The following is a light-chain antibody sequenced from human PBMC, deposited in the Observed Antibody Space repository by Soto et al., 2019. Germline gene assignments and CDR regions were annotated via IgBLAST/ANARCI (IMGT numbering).Light chain of an antibody. J-gene: IGKJ4*01. Sequence: VLTQSPARLSLSPGERATLSCRAGQSVSDYLAWYQQKPGQHPRLLFFDASNRATGVPDRFSAGGSGTDFTLIISSLEPEDCAVYYCQQRVNWPPTFGGGTKVEI. CDR3: QQRVNWPPT. CDR2: DAS. V-gene: IGKV3-11*01. CDR1: QSVSDY.